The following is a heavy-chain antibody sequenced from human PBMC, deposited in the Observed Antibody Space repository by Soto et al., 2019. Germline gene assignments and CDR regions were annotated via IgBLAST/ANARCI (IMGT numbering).Heavy chain of an antibody. CDR3: ARGGDGYNFLFDY. CDR1: GGSISSYY. V-gene: IGHV4-59*01. CDR2: IYYSGST. D-gene: IGHD5-12*01. J-gene: IGHJ4*02. Sequence: PSETLSLTCTVSGGSISSYYWSWIRQPPGKGLEWIGYIYYSGSTNYNPSLKSRVTISVDTSKNQFSLKLSSVTAADTAVYYCARGGDGYNFLFDYWGQGTLVTVSS.